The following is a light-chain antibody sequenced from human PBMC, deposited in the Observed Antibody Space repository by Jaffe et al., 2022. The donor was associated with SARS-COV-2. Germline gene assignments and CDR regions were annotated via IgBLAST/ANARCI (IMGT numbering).Light chain of an antibody. Sequence: DIQLTQSPSTLSASVGDGVTITCRASQSISIWLAWYQQKPGKAPKLLIYKASNLESGVPSRFSGSGSGTEFTLTISSLQPDDFATYYCQQYDSYSLTFGGGTKVEVK. V-gene: IGKV1-5*03. J-gene: IGKJ4*01. CDR3: QQYDSYSLT. CDR2: KAS. CDR1: QSISIW.